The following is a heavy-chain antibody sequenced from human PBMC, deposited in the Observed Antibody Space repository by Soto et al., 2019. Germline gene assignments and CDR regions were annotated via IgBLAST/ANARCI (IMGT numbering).Heavy chain of an antibody. V-gene: IGHV4-39*07. CDR2: IYYSGST. D-gene: IGHD1-26*01. CDR1: GGSISSIIYY. J-gene: IGHJ4*02. Sequence: PSETLSLTCTVYGGSISSIIYYWGWIRQPPGKGLEWIGSIYYSGSTYYNPSLKSRVTISVDTSKNQFSLKLSSVTAADTAVYYCARAWGFYSDFWARGILVTVSS. CDR3: ARAWGFYSDF.